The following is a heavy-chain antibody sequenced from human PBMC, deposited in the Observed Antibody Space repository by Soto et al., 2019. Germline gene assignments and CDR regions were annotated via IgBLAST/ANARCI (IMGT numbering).Heavy chain of an antibody. V-gene: IGHV3-66*01. CDR1: GITVSSNY. CDR3: ARDAANDYDNSGSRSGFFDY. Sequence: GGSLRLSCAASGITVSSNYMSWVRQAPGKGLEWVSIIYSGGSTYYADSVKGRFTISRDNSKNTLYLQMNSLRAEGTAVYYCARDAANDYDNSGSRSGFFDYWGQGTLVTVSS. D-gene: IGHD3-22*01. J-gene: IGHJ4*02. CDR2: IYSGGST.